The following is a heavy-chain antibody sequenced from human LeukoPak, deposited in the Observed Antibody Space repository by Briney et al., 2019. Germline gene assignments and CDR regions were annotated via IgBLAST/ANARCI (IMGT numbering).Heavy chain of an antibody. D-gene: IGHD6-19*01. CDR3: ARRDISSGWSFDY. J-gene: IGHJ4*02. CDR2: IHTSGST. CDR1: GGSTSNYH. V-gene: IGHV4-4*07. Sequence: SETLSLTCTVSGGSTSNYHWSWIRQPAGKGLEWIGQIHTSGSTNYNPPLKSRVTMSIDTTEDQVSLTIRSVTAADTAFYYCARRDISSGWSFDYWGQGTLVTVSS.